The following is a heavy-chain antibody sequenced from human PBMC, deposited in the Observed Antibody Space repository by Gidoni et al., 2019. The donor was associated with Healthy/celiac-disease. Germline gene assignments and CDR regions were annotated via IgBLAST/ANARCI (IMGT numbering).Heavy chain of an antibody. D-gene: IGHD4-17*01. CDR1: GGSISSSSYY. J-gene: IGHJ4*02. CDR2: IYYSGST. Sequence: QLQLQESGPGLVKPSETLSLTCTVSGGSISSSSYYWGWIRQPPGKGLEWIGSIYYSGSTYYNPSLKSRVTISVDTSKNQFSLKLSSVTAADTAVYYCATLPGDYKSGRDFDYWGQGTLVTVSS. V-gene: IGHV4-39*01. CDR3: ATLPGDYKSGRDFDY.